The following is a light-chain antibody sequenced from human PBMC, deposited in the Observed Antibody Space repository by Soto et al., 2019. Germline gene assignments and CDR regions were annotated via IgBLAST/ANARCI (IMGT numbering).Light chain of an antibody. Sequence: QSVLTQPPSTSATPGQSVTISCSGSSSNIGSNSVNWYQQLPGTAPRLLIYSDNRRPSGVPDRLSGSRSGTSASLAISGLQSDDEADYYCAPWDDSLNVVLFGGGTKLTVL. CDR1: SSNIGSNS. CDR2: SDN. CDR3: APWDDSLNVVL. V-gene: IGLV1-44*01. J-gene: IGLJ2*01.